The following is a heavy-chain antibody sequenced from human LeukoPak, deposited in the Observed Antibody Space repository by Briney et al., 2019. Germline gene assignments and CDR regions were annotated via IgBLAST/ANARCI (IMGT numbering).Heavy chain of an antibody. V-gene: IGHV4-59*02. CDR2: IYYSGNA. CDR3: LSGVT. Sequence: SETLSLTCTVSGASVTNYFWNWIRQPPWKGLEWIGYIYYSGNANYNPSLKSRVTISLDTSKNQFSLKLRSVTAADTAVYYCLSGVTWGQGTLVTVSS. J-gene: IGHJ4*02. D-gene: IGHD3-10*01. CDR1: GASVTNYF.